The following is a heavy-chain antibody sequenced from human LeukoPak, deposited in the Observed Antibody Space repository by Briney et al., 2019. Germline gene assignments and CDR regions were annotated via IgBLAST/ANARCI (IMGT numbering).Heavy chain of an antibody. CDR3: ARDLAGHYYGSGSSFDY. Sequence: GGSLRLSCAAYGFTLSSYGMHWVRQTPGKGLEWVAFIRYDGSNKYYADSVKGRFTISRDNSKNTLYLQRNSLRAEDTAVYYCARDLAGHYYGSGSSFDYWGQGTLVTVS. V-gene: IGHV3-30*02. CDR2: IRYDGSNK. CDR1: GFTLSSYG. J-gene: IGHJ4*02. D-gene: IGHD3-10*01.